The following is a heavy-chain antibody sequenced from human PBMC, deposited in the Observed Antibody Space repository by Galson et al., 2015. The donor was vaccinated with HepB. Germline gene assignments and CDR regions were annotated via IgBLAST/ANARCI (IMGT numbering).Heavy chain of an antibody. J-gene: IGHJ4*02. CDR2: ISWNSGTK. Sequence: SLRLSCAASGFTFGDYAMHWVRQAPGKGLEWVSGISWNSGTKGYADSVKGRFTISRDNAKNSLYLQMNSLRAEDTALYYCAKRSNAKAAGYYFDYWGQGTLVTVSS. CDR3: AKRSNAKAAGYYFDY. D-gene: IGHD6-13*01. CDR1: GFTFGDYA. V-gene: IGHV3-9*01.